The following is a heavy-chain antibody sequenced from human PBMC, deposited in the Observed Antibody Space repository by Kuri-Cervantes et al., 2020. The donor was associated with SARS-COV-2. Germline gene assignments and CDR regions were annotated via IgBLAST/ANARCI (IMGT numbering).Heavy chain of an antibody. CDR1: GFTFSSYA. CDR3: ARNNNWNYTDYFDY. J-gene: IGHJ4*02. D-gene: IGHD1-7*01. CDR2: ISYDGSNK. V-gene: IGHV3-30-3*01. Sequence: GESLKNSCAASGFTFSSYAMHWVRQAPGKGLEWVAVISYDGSNKYYADSVKGRLTISRDNSKNTLYLQMNSLRAEDTAVYYCARNNNWNYTDYFDYWGQGTLVTVSS.